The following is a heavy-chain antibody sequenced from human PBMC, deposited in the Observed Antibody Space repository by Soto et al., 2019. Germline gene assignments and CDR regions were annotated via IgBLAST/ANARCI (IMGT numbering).Heavy chain of an antibody. D-gene: IGHD5-12*01. CDR3: AQLGLGIVATGYGMDV. Sequence: QVQLQESGPGLVKPSQTLSLTCTVSGGSISSGGYYWSWIRQHPGKRLAWIGYIYYSGSTYYNPSLKSRVTISVDTAKNQFSLKLISVTAADTAVDYRAQLGLGIVATGYGMDVWGQGTTVTVSS. J-gene: IGHJ6*02. CDR2: IYYSGST. V-gene: IGHV4-31*03. CDR1: GGSISSGGYY.